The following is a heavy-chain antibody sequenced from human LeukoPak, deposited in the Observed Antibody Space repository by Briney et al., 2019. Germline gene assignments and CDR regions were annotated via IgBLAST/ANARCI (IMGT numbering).Heavy chain of an antibody. Sequence: SETLSLTCTVSGGSISSSSHYSGWIRQPPGKGLEWIGSLYHTVSSFYNPSLKSRVTMSVDTSKNQFSLNLASITAADTAVYYCARVPRCEPRDPLDFWGQGTLVTVSS. CDR3: ARVPRCEPRDPLDF. J-gene: IGHJ4*02. D-gene: IGHD2-21*01. CDR1: GGSISSSSHY. CDR2: LYHTVSS. V-gene: IGHV4-39*07.